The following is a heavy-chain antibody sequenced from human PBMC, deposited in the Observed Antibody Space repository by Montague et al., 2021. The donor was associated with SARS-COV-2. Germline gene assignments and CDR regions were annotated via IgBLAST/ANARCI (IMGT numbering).Heavy chain of an antibody. CDR3: ARYYERSLDV. V-gene: IGHV4-59*08. Sequence: SETLSLTCTVSGGSITNNAWSWIRQPPGKGLEWVVDIFKNWETDSNPSLKSRVIISVDTSKGQFSLKVTSVTAADTAVYYCARYYERSLDVWGKGTTVTVSS. J-gene: IGHJ6*04. CDR1: GGSITNNA. CDR2: IFKNWET. D-gene: IGHD3-22*01.